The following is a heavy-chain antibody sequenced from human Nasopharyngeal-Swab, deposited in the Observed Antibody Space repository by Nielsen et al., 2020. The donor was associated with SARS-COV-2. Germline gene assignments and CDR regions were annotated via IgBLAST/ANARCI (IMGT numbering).Heavy chain of an antibody. D-gene: IGHD3-3*01. CDR3: ARDDSSNYDFWSGYYTSFDY. J-gene: IGHJ4*02. CDR2: ISAYNGNT. V-gene: IGHV1-18*01. CDR1: GYTFTSYG. Sequence: ASVKVSCKPSGYTFTSYGISWVRQAPGQGLEWMGWISAYNGNTNYAQKLQGRVTMTTDTSTSTAYMELRSLRSADTAVYYCARDDSSNYDFWSGYYTSFDYWGQGTLVTVSS.